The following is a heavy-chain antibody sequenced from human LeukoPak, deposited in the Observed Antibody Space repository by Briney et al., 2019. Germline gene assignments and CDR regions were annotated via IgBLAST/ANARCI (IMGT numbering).Heavy chain of an antibody. V-gene: IGHV6-1*01. CDR3: ARDTVAAKGGWFDP. Sequence: SQTLSLTCAISGDRVSSNSAAWNWIRQSPSRGLEWLGGTYYRSKWYNDYAVSVKSRITINPDTSKNQFSLQLNSVTPEDTAVYYCARDTVAAKGGWFDPWGQGTLVTVSS. CDR1: GDRVSSNSAA. CDR2: TYYRSKWYN. J-gene: IGHJ5*02. D-gene: IGHD6-19*01.